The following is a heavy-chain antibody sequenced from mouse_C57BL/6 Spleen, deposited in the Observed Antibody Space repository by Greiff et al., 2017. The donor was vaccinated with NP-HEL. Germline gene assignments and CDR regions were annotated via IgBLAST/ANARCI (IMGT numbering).Heavy chain of an antibody. D-gene: IGHD1-1*01. J-gene: IGHJ2*01. CDR3: ARVDYYGSSYLDY. CDR1: GFTFSSYA. V-gene: IGHV5-4*03. CDR2: ISDGGGYT. Sequence: EVKLVESGGGLVKPGGSLKLSCAASGFTFSSYAMSWVRQTPEKRLEWVATISDGGGYTYYPDNVKGRFTISRDNAKNNLYLQMSHLKSEDTAMYYCARVDYYGSSYLDYWGQGTTLTVSS.